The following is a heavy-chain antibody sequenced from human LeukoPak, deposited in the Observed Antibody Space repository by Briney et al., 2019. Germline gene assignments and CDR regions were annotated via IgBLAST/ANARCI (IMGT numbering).Heavy chain of an antibody. D-gene: IGHD6-13*01. CDR2: INHSGST. Sequence: SETLSLTCAVYGGSFSGYYWSWIRQPPGKGLEWIGEINHSGSTNCNPSLKSRVTISVDTSKNQFSLKLSSVTAADTAVYYCARVGNIAAAGPTIYYFDYWGQGTLVTVSS. CDR1: GGSFSGYY. V-gene: IGHV4-34*01. CDR3: ARVGNIAAAGPTIYYFDY. J-gene: IGHJ4*02.